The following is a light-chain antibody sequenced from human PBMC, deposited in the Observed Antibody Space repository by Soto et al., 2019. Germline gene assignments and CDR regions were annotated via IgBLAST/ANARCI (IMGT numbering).Light chain of an antibody. V-gene: IGLV1-36*01. CDR2: YDD. CDR1: SSNIGNNA. CDR3: AAWDDSLNAYV. Sequence: QSVLTQPPSVSEAPRQRVTIPCSGSSSNIGNNAVNWHQQLPGQAPKIVIYYDDLLTSGVSDRFSGSKSGISASLAISDLQSDDEADYYCAAWDDSLNAYVFGPGTKLTVL. J-gene: IGLJ1*01.